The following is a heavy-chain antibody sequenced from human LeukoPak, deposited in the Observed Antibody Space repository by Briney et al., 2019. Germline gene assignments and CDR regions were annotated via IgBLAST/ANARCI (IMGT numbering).Heavy chain of an antibody. D-gene: IGHD6-6*01. Sequence: GESLQISCKGSGYTFTSYWIGWVRQMPGKGLEWMGLIYPGGSDTRYSPSFQGQVTISADKSISTAYLQWSSLKASATAMYYCASPVGNLAARPFAIDIWGQGTMVTVSS. CDR3: ASPVGNLAARPFAIDI. V-gene: IGHV5-51*01. J-gene: IGHJ3*02. CDR2: IYPGGSDT. CDR1: GYTFTSYW.